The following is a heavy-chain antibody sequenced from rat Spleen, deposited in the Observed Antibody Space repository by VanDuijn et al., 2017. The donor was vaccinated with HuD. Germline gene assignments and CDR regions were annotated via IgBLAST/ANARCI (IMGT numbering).Heavy chain of an antibody. J-gene: IGHJ1*01. V-gene: IGHV5-22*01. CDR3: ARLSHYWYFDF. CDR1: GFTFSDYY. Sequence: EVQLVESGGGLVQPGRSLKLSCAASGFTFSDYYMAWVRQAPTKGLEWVASINYDATAPYYRDSVKGRFTISRDNAKTTLYLQMNSLRSEDTATYYCARLSHYWYFDFWGPGTMVTVSS. CDR2: INYDATAP. D-gene: IGHD3-8*01.